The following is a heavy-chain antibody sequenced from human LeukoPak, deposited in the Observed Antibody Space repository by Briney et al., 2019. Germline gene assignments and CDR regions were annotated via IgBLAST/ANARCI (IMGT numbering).Heavy chain of an antibody. D-gene: IGHD1-7*01. J-gene: IGHJ4*02. Sequence: MRRINPNSGGTNYPQKFQGRVTITRDTSISTAYMELSRLRSDDTAVYYCAREGGITGTTDYWGQGTLVAVSS. V-gene: IGHV1-2*06. CDR2: INPNSGGT. CDR3: AREGGITGTTDY.